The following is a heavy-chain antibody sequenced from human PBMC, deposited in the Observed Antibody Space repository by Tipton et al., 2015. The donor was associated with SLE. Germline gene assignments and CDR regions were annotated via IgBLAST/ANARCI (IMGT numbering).Heavy chain of an antibody. CDR1: GGSITTGGYT. CDR3: ARGMVTRRGAIIGVDV. D-gene: IGHD2-21*02. CDR2: IYHSGTT. V-gene: IGHV4-30-2*01. Sequence: TLSLTCAVSGGSITTGGYTLSWIRQPPGKGLEWIGYIYHSGTTDYNPSLKRRVTISADRSKNQISLNLTSVTAADTAVYYCARGMVTRRGAIIGVDVWGQGTTVNVSS. J-gene: IGHJ6*02.